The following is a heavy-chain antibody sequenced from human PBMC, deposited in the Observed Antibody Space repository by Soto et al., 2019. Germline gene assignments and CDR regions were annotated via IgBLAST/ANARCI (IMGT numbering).Heavy chain of an antibody. Sequence: ASVKVSCKASGYTFTSYGISWVRQAPGQGLEWMGWISAYNGNTNYAQKLQGRVTMTTDTSTSTAYMELRSLRSDDTAVYYCARALITMVRGVISSANWFDPWGQGTLVTV. D-gene: IGHD3-10*01. CDR1: GYTFTSYG. CDR3: ARALITMVRGVISSANWFDP. CDR2: ISAYNGNT. V-gene: IGHV1-18*01. J-gene: IGHJ5*02.